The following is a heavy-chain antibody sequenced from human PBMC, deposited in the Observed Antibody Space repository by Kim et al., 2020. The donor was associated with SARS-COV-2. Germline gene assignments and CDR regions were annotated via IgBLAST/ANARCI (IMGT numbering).Heavy chain of an antibody. Sequence: SETLSLTCAVYGGSFSGYYWSWIRQPPGKGLEWIGEINHSGSTNYNPSLKSRVTISVDTSKNQFSLKLSSVTAADTAVYYCARGTFYYYGSGSQNYYYGMDVWGQGTTVTVSS. CDR1: GGSFSGYY. D-gene: IGHD3-10*01. V-gene: IGHV4-34*01. CDR3: ARGTFYYYGSGSQNYYYGMDV. J-gene: IGHJ6*02. CDR2: INHSGST.